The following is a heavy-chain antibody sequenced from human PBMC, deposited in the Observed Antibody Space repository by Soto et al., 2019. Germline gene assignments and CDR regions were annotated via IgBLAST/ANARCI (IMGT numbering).Heavy chain of an antibody. Sequence: PSETLSLTCTVSGGSISSGGYYWSWIRQHPGKGLEWIGYIYYSGSTYYNPSLKSRVTISVDTSKNQFSLKLSSVTAADTAVYYCARVACSSTSHSACYFDYWGQGTLVTVSS. CDR3: ARVACSSTSHSACYFDY. CDR1: GGSISSGGYY. V-gene: IGHV4-31*03. J-gene: IGHJ4*02. CDR2: IYYSGST. D-gene: IGHD2-2*01.